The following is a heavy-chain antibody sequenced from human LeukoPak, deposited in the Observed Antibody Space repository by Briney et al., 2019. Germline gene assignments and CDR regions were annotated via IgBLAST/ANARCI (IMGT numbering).Heavy chain of an antibody. CDR1: GGSFSGYY. J-gene: IGHJ4*02. CDR2: INHSGST. V-gene: IGHV4-34*01. Sequence: SETLSLTCAVYGGSFSGYYWSWIRQPPGKGLEWIGEINHSGSTNYNPSLKSRVTISVDTSKNQFPLKLSSVTAADTAVYYCARGGMATRTHFDYWGQGTLVTVSS. D-gene: IGHD5-24*01. CDR3: ARGGMATRTHFDY.